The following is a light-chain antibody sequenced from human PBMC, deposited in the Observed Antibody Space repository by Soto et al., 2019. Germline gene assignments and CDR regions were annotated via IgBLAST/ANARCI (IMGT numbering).Light chain of an antibody. CDR2: AAS. V-gene: IGKV1-8*01. Sequence: AIRMTQSPSSFSASTGDRVTITCRASQGISSYLAWYQQKPGKAPKLLIYAASTLQSGVPSRFSGSGSGTDFTLTISRLELEDSAVYFCQQYAYSPRTFGQGTKVDIK. CDR1: QGISSY. CDR3: QQYAYSPRT. J-gene: IGKJ1*01.